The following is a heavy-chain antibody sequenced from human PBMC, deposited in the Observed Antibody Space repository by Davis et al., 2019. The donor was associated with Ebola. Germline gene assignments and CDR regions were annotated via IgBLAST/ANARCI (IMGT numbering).Heavy chain of an antibody. V-gene: IGHV1-2*04. D-gene: IGHD5-24*01. CDR1: GYTFTGYY. CDR3: VRGEKATIPNLDY. Sequence: ASSVNVSCKASGYTFTGYYVHWVRQAPGQGLEWMGWINPNSGVTNYAQNFQDWVTMTRDTSISTAYMELNRLRSDDTAVYFCVRGEKATIPNLDYWGQGTLVTVSS. CDR2: INPNSGVT. J-gene: IGHJ4*02.